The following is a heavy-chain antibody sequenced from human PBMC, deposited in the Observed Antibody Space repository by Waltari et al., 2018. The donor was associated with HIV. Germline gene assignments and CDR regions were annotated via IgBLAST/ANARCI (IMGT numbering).Heavy chain of an antibody. D-gene: IGHD3-10*01. V-gene: IGHV4-34*02. CDR3: ASGLSSGKSVDY. CDR1: GTSFTGHY. Sequence: QVQLQQCGAGLLKPSETLSLTCAVYGTSFTGHYWTWILQPPGKGLEWVGEVNHGGTTNYNPSLKSRVTISVDTSNNHFSLKLNSVTAADTAVYFCASGLSSGKSVDYWGQGTLVTVSS. CDR2: VNHGGTT. J-gene: IGHJ4*02.